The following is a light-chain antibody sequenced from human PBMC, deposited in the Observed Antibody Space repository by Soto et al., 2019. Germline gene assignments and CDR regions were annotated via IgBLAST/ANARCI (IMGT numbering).Light chain of an antibody. Sequence: QPVLTQPPSTSGTPGQRVTIPCSGSGSNIGRNSVTWYQRLPGAAPKLLVYRNNHRPSGVPERFSGSKSGTSASLAISDLQSEDEADYYCATWDDSLSGVEFGGGTQLTVL. V-gene: IGLV1-44*01. CDR3: ATWDDSLSGVE. J-gene: IGLJ7*01. CDR2: RNN. CDR1: GSNIGRNS.